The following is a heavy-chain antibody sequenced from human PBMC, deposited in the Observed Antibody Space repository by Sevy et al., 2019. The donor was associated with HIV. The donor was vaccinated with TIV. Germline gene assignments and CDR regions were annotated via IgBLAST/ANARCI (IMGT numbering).Heavy chain of an antibody. D-gene: IGHD3-10*01. Sequence: GGFLRLSCAASGFTFSSYAMHWVRQAPGKGLEWVAVISYDGSNKYYAPSVKGRFTISRDNSKNTLYLQMNSLRAEDTAVYYCARDRIEAVRGVITYFLDYWGQGTLVTVSS. J-gene: IGHJ4*02. V-gene: IGHV3-30-3*01. CDR3: ARDRIEAVRGVITYFLDY. CDR2: ISYDGSNK. CDR1: GFTFSSYA.